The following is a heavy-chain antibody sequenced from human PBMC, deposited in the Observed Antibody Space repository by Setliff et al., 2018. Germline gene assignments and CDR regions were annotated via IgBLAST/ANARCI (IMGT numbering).Heavy chain of an antibody. CDR2: IIPIFGTA. V-gene: IGHV1-69*13. D-gene: IGHD3-3*01. CDR1: GGTFSSYA. Sequence: SVKVSCKASGGTFSSYAISWVRQAPGQGLEWMGGIIPIFGTANYAQKFQGRVTITADESTSTAYMELSSLRSEDTAVYYCARGSVTIFGVVLSNWFDPWGQGTLVTSPQ. CDR3: ARGSVTIFGVVLSNWFDP. J-gene: IGHJ5*02.